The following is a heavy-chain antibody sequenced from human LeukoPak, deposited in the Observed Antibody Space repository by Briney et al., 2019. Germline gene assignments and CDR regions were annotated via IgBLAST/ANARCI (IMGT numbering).Heavy chain of an antibody. J-gene: IGHJ4*02. CDR1: GFIFSDST. D-gene: IGHD1-1*01. CDR3: ARERSWNGPLDY. CDR2: ASFHGSNT. Sequence: PGRSLRLSCAASGFIFSDSTMHWVRQAPSKGLEWVAAASFHGSNTYYADSMKGRFTISRDNSKNTVYLQMNSLRTEDTAVYYCARERSWNGPLDYWGQGILVTVSS. V-gene: IGHV3-30*04.